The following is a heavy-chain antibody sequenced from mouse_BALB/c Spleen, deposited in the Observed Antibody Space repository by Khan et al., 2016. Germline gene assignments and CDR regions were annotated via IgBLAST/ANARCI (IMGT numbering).Heavy chain of an antibody. Sequence: EVELVESGGGLVKPGGSLKLSCAASGFTFSSYAMSWVRQIPEKRLEWVANISSGGSYTFYPDSVKGRFTISRDNAKNTLYLQMSSLRSEDTAMYYCARRDYDYDVGAMDYWGQGTSVTVSS. J-gene: IGHJ4*01. CDR2: ISSGGSYT. V-gene: IGHV5-9-3*01. CDR1: GFTFSSYA. CDR3: ARRDYDYDVGAMDY. D-gene: IGHD2-4*01.